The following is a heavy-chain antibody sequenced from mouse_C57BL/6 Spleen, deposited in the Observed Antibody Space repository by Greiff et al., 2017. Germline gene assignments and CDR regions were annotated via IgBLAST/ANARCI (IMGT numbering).Heavy chain of an antibody. Sequence: VKLQESGAELARPGASVKLSCKASGYTFTSYGISGVKQRTGQGLEWIGEIYPRSGNTYYNEKFKGKGTLTADKASSTAYMELLSLTSEDSAVYFCARYDESYWYFDVWGTGTTVTVSS. J-gene: IGHJ1*03. D-gene: IGHD2-12*01. CDR1: GYTFTSYG. V-gene: IGHV1-81*01. CDR2: IYPRSGNT. CDR3: ARYDESYWYFDV.